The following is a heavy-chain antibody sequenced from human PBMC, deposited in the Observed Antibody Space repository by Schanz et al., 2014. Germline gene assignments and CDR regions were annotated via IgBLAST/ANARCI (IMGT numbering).Heavy chain of an antibody. CDR3: ARGRAVAGTGYFDY. J-gene: IGHJ4*02. D-gene: IGHD6-19*01. CDR1: GFTFSSYA. V-gene: IGHV3-64*01. Sequence: EVQLVESGGGLVQPGGSLRLSCAASGFTFSSYAMHWVRQAPGKGLEYVSTINSNGGSTYYANSVKGRFSISRDNSKNTLYLQMGSLRAEDMAEYYCARGRAVAGTGYFDYWGQGTLVTVSS. CDR2: INSNGGST.